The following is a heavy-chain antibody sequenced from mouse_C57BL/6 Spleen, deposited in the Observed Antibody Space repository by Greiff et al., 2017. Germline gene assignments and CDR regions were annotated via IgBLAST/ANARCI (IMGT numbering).Heavy chain of an antibody. D-gene: IGHD2-4*01. CDR1: GFNIKDYY. CDR2: IDPEDGDT. CDR3: TAIYYDYDGAWFAY. Sequence: EVKLVESGAELVRPGASVKLSCTASGFNIKDYYMHWVKQRPEQGLEWIGRIDPEDGDTEYAPKFQGKATMTADTSSNTAYLQLSSLTSEDTAVYYCTAIYYDYDGAWFAYWGQGTLVTVSA. J-gene: IGHJ3*01. V-gene: IGHV14-1*01.